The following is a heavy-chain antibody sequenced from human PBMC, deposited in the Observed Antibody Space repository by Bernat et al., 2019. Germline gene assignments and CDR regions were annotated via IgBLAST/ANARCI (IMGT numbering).Heavy chain of an antibody. CDR2: VSYDGRNK. CDR3: VRDGAALYYYHGMDV. Sequence: VQLVESGGGVVQPGRSLRLSCVASGFTFSDYSLHWVRQAPGKGLEWVAVVSYDGRNKYYADSVQARFIISRDDSENTLYLQMDSLKSEDTAVYYCVRDGAALYYYHGMDVWGRGTTVTVPS. V-gene: IGHV3-30*04. J-gene: IGHJ6*02. D-gene: IGHD6-25*01. CDR1: GFTFSDYS.